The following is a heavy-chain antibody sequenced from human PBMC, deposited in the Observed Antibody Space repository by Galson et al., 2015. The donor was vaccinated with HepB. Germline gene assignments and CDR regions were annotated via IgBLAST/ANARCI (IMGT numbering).Heavy chain of an antibody. CDR2: ISGSGGST. CDR3: AKGLSYGGDFDY. V-gene: IGHV3-23*01. Sequence: SLRLSCAASGFTFSSYAMSWVRQAPGKGLEWVSAISGSGGSTYYADSVKGRFTISRDNSKNTLYLQMNSLRAEDTAVYYCAKGLSYGGDFDYWGQGTLVTVSS. D-gene: IGHD1-26*01. J-gene: IGHJ4*02. CDR1: GFTFSSYA.